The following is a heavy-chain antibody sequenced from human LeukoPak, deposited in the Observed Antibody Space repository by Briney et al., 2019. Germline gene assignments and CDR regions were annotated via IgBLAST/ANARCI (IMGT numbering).Heavy chain of an antibody. J-gene: IGHJ4*02. CDR2: IYYSGST. V-gene: IGHV4-59*01. Sequence: SETLSLTCTVPGGSISSYYWSWIRQPPGKGLEWIGYIYYSGSTNYNPSLKSRVTISVDTSKNQFSLKLSSVTAADTAVYYCARSKTAFDYWGQGTLVTVSS. CDR1: GGSISSYY. D-gene: IGHD2-21*02. CDR3: ARSKTAFDY.